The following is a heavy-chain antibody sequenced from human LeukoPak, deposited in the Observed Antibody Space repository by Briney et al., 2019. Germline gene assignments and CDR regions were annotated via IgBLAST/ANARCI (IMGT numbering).Heavy chain of an antibody. Sequence: SETLCLTCAVSGVSISSYYWSWIRQPPGKGLEWIGYIYYSGSTNYNPSLKSRVTISVDTSKNQYSLKLRSVTAADTAENYCARAFHDSSGYYYGMDVWGQGTTVTVSS. V-gene: IGHV4-59*01. CDR3: ARAFHDSSGYYYGMDV. D-gene: IGHD3-22*01. J-gene: IGHJ6*02. CDR1: GVSISSYY. CDR2: IYYSGST.